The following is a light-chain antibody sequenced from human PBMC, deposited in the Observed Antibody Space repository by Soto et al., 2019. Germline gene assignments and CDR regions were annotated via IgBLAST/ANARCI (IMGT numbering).Light chain of an antibody. CDR1: QTISSNY. V-gene: IGKV3-20*01. Sequence: EIVLTQSPGTLSLSAGERATLSCRASQTISSNYLAWYQQKPGQAPRLLIFGASYRATGIPDRFSGSGSGTDFTFTISRLEPEDFAVYYCQQYRSSPPEFTFGPGTKVDIK. CDR3: QQYRSSPPEFT. CDR2: GAS. J-gene: IGKJ3*01.